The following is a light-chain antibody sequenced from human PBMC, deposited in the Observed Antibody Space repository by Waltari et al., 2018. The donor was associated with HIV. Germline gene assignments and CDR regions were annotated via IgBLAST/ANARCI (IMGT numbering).Light chain of an antibody. CDR2: DIN. J-gene: IGLJ3*02. CDR3: GTWDSSLSVGL. CDR1: RSNIGNNY. V-gene: IGLV1-51*01. Sequence: QFVLTQAPSVSAAPGQNVTISCSGSRSNIGNNYVSWYQHFPGTAPKLLIYDINKRPSGIPDRFSGSKSGTSATLAIAGLQTGDEADYYCGTWDSSLSVGLFGGGTKVTVL.